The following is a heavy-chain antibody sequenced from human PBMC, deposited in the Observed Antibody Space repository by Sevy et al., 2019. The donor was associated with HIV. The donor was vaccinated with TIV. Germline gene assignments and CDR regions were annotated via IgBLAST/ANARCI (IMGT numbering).Heavy chain of an antibody. CDR2: ISVSGGST. D-gene: IGHD5-12*01. CDR1: GFRFSSFA. CDR3: AKSGNDTTYYYMDV. V-gene: IGHV3-23*01. Sequence: GGSLRLSCAASGFRFSSFAMSWVRQAPGKGLECVSAISVSGGSTYYANSVKGRFTISRDNSKNTVYLQMNSLRAEDTALYYCAKSGNDTTYYYMDVWGKGTTVTVSS. J-gene: IGHJ6*03.